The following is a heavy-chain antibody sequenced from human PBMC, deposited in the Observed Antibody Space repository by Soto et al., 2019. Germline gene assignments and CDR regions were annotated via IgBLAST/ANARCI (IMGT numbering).Heavy chain of an antibody. J-gene: IGHJ4*02. Sequence: SETLSLTCAVYGGSFSGYYWSWIRQPPGKGLEWIGEINHSGSTNYNPSLKSRVTISVDTSKNQFSLKLSSVTAADTAVYYCARGRLDWAYWGQGTLVTVSS. CDR1: GGSFSGYY. D-gene: IGHD3-9*01. CDR2: INHSGST. V-gene: IGHV4-34*01. CDR3: ARGRLDWAY.